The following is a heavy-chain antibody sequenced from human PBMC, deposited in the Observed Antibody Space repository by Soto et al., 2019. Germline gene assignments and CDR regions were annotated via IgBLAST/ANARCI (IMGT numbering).Heavy chain of an antibody. D-gene: IGHD3-10*01. Sequence: SETLSLTCTVSGGSISSYYWSWIRQPPGKGLEWIGSIYYSGSTYYNPSLKSRVTISVDTSKNQFSLKLSSVTTADTAVYYCASSWFGELLLNWFDPWGQGTLVTVSS. V-gene: IGHV4-59*05. J-gene: IGHJ5*02. CDR2: IYYSGST. CDR1: GGSISSYY. CDR3: ASSWFGELLLNWFDP.